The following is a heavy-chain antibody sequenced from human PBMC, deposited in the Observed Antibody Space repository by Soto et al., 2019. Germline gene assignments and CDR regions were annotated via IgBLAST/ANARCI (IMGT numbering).Heavy chain of an antibody. CDR3: TRVLYNFWSGYGMDI. CDR1: GYTFTSYY. V-gene: IGHV1-46*01. CDR2: ITPNSGRT. J-gene: IGHJ6*02. D-gene: IGHD3-3*01. Sequence: QQQQVQSGAEVKKPGASVTVSCKAFGYTFTSYYIHWVRQAPGQGLEWMGAITPNSGRTTNAQKFQGRVNMTRDTSTSTVFMELSSLRSDDTAIFYCTRVLYNFWSGYGMDIWGQGTTVTVSS.